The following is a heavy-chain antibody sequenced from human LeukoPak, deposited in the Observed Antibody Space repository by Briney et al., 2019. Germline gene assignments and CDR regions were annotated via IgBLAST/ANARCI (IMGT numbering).Heavy chain of an antibody. CDR3: TSGNYLDH. Sequence: QPGGSLRLSCAASGFTFSRYWMNWVHQAPGKGLEWVAFMNQDGSEKYCVDSVKGRFTISRDNAKNSLYLQMNSLRAEDTAVYYCTSGNYLDHWGQGTLVTVSS. CDR2: MNQDGSEK. D-gene: IGHD1-1*01. J-gene: IGHJ4*02. V-gene: IGHV3-7*01. CDR1: GFTFSRYW.